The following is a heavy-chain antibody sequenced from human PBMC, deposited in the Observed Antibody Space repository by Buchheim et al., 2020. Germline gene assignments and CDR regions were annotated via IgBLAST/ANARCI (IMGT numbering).Heavy chain of an antibody. Sequence: EVQLLESGGGLVQPGGSLRLSCAASGFTFSSYGMGWVRQAPGKGLEWVSTMSGSGGSTYYADSVKGRFTISRDNSKNTPYLQMNSLRAEDTAVYYCAKGRRGNWYHDYWGQGTL. J-gene: IGHJ4*02. CDR1: GFTFSSYG. V-gene: IGHV3-23*01. CDR3: AKGRRGNWYHDY. D-gene: IGHD6-13*01. CDR2: MSGSGGST.